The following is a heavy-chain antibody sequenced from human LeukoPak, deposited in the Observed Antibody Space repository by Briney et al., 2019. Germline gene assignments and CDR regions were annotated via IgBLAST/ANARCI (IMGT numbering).Heavy chain of an antibody. D-gene: IGHD3-9*01. CDR3: ARGILTGYLYYFDY. J-gene: IGHJ4*02. V-gene: IGHV3-7*01. Sequence: GGSLRLSCAASGFTFSRYWVSWVRQAPGKVLEWVANIKEDGGEKFYVDSVKGRFTISRDNAKNSLYLQMNSLRAEDTAVYVSARGILTGYLYYFDYWGQGTLVTVSS. CDR1: GFTFSRYW. CDR2: IKEDGGEK.